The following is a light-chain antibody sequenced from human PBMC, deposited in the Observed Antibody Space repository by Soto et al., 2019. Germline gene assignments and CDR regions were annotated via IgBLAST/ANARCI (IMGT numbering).Light chain of an antibody. CDR3: QQWSNWPPLIT. V-gene: IGKV3-11*01. CDR2: DAI. CDR1: QSVGSY. Sequence: EIVLTQSPATLSLSPGERATLSCRASQSVGSYLAWYQQKPGQAPRLLIYDAINRATGIPGRFSGRVSGTDFILTISSLEPEDFAVYYCQQWSNWPPLITFGPGTKVDI. J-gene: IGKJ3*01.